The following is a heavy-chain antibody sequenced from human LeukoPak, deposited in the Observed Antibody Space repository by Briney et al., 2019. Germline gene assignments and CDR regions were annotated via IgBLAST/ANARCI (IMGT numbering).Heavy chain of an antibody. D-gene: IGHD1-26*01. CDR2: IYPGDSDT. CDR1: GYSFTSYW. J-gene: IGHJ6*02. V-gene: IGHV5-51*01. CDR3: ARGSGSYYDNYFYGMDV. Sequence: GESLKISCKGSGYSFTSYWIGWVRQMPGKGLEWMGIIYPGDSDTRYSPSFQGQVTISADKSISTAYLQWSSLKASDTAMYYCARGSGSYYDNYFYGMDVWGQGTTVTVSS.